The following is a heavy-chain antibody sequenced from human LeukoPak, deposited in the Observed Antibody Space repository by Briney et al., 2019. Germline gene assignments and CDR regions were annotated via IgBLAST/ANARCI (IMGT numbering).Heavy chain of an antibody. D-gene: IGHD3-10*01. V-gene: IGHV6-1*01. J-gene: IGHJ4*02. CDR3: VRDSDDYYWALDF. Sequence: SQTLSLTCAISGDSVSNNIATWNWVRQSPSRGLGWLGRTYYRSRWGNDYAISVKSRITINPDTSRNQFSLQLSSVTPEDTAVYYCVRDSDDYYWALDFWGQGTPVTVSS. CDR1: GDSVSNNIAT. CDR2: TYYRSRWGN.